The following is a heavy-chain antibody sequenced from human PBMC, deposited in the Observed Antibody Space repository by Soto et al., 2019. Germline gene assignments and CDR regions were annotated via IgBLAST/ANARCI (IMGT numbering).Heavy chain of an antibody. CDR2: INHSGST. V-gene: IGHV4-34*01. J-gene: IGHJ5*02. Sequence: PSETLSLTCAVYGVSVSGYYWSWIRQPPGKGLEWIGEINHSGSTNYNPSLKSRVTIPVDTSKNQFSLKLSSVTAADTAVYYCARGLYSSGWYFTAKINWCDPWGQGTLFTASS. CDR3: ARGLYSSGWYFTAKINWCDP. CDR1: GVSVSGYY. D-gene: IGHD6-19*01.